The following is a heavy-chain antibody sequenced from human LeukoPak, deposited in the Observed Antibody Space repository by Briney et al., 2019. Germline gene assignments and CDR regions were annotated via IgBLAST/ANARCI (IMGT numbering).Heavy chain of an antibody. CDR1: GGSFSGYY. CDR2: INHSGST. J-gene: IGHJ4*02. V-gene: IGHV4-34*01. CDR3: ARGLPQGHFDY. Sequence: SETLSLTCAVYGGSFSGYYWSWIRQPRGKGLEWIGEINHSGSTNYNPSLKSRVTISVDTSKNQFSLKLSSVTAADTAVYYCARGLPQGHFDYWGQGTLVTVSS.